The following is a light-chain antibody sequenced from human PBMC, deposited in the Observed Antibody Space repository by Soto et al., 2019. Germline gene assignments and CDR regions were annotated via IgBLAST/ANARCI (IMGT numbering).Light chain of an antibody. CDR3: QQYNNWPLT. V-gene: IGKV3-20*01. J-gene: IGKJ4*01. CDR2: GAS. Sequence: EIVLTQSPGTLSLSPGERATLSCRASQSASSSYLAWYQQKPGQAPRLLIYGASSRATGIPDRFSGSGSGTDFTLTISSLEPEDFAVYYCQQYNNWPLTFGGGTKVDIK. CDR1: QSASSSY.